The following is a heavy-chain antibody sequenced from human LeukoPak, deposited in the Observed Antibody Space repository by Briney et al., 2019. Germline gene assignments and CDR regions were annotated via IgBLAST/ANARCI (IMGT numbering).Heavy chain of an antibody. D-gene: IGHD6-6*01. CDR1: GGSFSGYY. J-gene: IGHJ5*02. V-gene: IGHV4-34*01. CDR2: INHSGST. Sequence: SETLSLTCAVYGGSFSGYYWSWIRQPPGKGLEWIGEINHSGSTNYNPSLKSRVTISVDTSKNQFSLKLSSVTAADTAVCYCARGVAARRGKRFDPWGQGTPVTVSS. CDR3: ARGVAARRGKRFDP.